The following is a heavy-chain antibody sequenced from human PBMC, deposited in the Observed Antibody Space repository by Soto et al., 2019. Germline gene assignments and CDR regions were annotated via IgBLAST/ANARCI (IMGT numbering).Heavy chain of an antibody. V-gene: IGHV3-15*07. Sequence: GGSLRLSCAASGFTFSNAWMNWVRQAPGKGLEWVGRIKSKTDGGTTDYAAPVKGRFTISRDDSKNTLYLQMNSLKTEDTAVYYCTTDLMWAYSGSYYVTPIDYWGQGTLVTVSS. D-gene: IGHD1-26*01. J-gene: IGHJ4*02. CDR2: IKSKTDGGTT. CDR1: GFTFSNAW. CDR3: TTDLMWAYSGSYYVTPIDY.